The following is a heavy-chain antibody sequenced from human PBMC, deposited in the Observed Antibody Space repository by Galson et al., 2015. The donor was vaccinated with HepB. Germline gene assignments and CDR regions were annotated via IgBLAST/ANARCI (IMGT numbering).Heavy chain of an antibody. V-gene: IGHV3-66*01. CDR3: ARALWFGNPLNAFDI. CDR2: IYSGGST. J-gene: IGHJ3*02. CDR1: GFTVSSNY. D-gene: IGHD3-10*01. Sequence: SLRLSCAASGFTVSSNYMSWVRQAPGRGLEWVSVIYSGGSTYYADSVKGRFTISRDNSKNTLYLQMNSLRAEDTAVYYCARALWFGNPLNAFDIWGQGTMVTVSS.